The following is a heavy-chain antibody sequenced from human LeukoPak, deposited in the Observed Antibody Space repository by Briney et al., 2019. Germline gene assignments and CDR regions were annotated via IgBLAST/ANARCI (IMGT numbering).Heavy chain of an antibody. V-gene: IGHV1-8*03. D-gene: IGHD7-27*01. J-gene: IGHJ6*03. Sequence: ASVKVSCKASGYTFTSYDINWVRQATGQGLEWMGWMNPNSGNTGYAQKFQGRVTITRNTSISTAYMALSSLRSEDTAVYYCARVVKWGYDDSYMDVWGKGSTVTVSS. CDR1: GYTFTSYD. CDR3: ARVVKWGYDDSYMDV. CDR2: MNPNSGNT.